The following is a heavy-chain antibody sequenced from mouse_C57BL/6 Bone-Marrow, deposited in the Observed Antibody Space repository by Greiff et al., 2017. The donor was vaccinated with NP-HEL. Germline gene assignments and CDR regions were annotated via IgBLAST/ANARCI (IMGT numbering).Heavy chain of an antibody. V-gene: IGHV1-26*01. CDR3: ARSCPWYFDV. J-gene: IGHJ1*03. Sequence: VQLQQSGPELVKPGASVKISCKASGYTFTDYYMNWVKQSHGKSLEWIGDINPNNGGTSYNQKFKGKATLTVDKSSSTAYMELRSLTSEDSAVYYCARSCPWYFDVWGTGTTDTVSS. CDR2: INPNNGGT. CDR1: GYTFTDYY.